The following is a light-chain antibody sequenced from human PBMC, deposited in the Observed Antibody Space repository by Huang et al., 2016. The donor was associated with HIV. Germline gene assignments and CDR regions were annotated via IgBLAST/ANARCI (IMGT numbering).Light chain of an antibody. CDR3: QQSYSSPWT. V-gene: IGKV1-39*01. CDR1: QSITSY. CDR2: AAS. Sequence: DIHLTQSPTSLSASVGDRVIITCRANQSITSYLNWYQQKPGKAPNLLISAASNLQSGVPPRFSDSGSGTDFALTISSLQPEDFDTYYCQQSYSSPWTFGQGTKVEI. J-gene: IGKJ1*01.